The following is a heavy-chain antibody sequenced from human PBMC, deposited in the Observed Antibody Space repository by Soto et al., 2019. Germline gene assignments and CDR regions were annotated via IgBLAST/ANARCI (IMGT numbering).Heavy chain of an antibody. CDR3: ARGSANSYGRGYYYYYYMDV. CDR1: GGSFSGDY. D-gene: IGHD5-18*01. Sequence: SETLSLTCAVYGGSFSGDYWSWIRQPPGKGLEWIGEINHSGSTNYNPSLKSRVTISVDTSKNQFSLKLSSVTAADTAVYYCARGSANSYGRGYYYYYYMDVWGKGTTVS. J-gene: IGHJ6*03. CDR2: INHSGST. V-gene: IGHV4-34*01.